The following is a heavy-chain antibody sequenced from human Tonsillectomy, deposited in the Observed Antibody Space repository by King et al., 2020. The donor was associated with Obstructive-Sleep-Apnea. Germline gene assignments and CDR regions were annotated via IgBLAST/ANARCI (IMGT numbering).Heavy chain of an antibody. D-gene: IGHD2-15*01. J-gene: IGHJ4*02. V-gene: IGHV4-59*01. Sequence: QLKESGPGLVKPSEPLSLTCTVSGASFSSYYWSWIRPPPGKGLEWIGNFHDSGSTNYSPSLKRRVTISVDTSNNQFSLKLSSVTAADTAVYYCASDSSYCSGGSCYSADFDYWGQGTLVTVSS. CDR3: ASDSSYCSGGSCYSADFDY. CDR2: FHDSGST. CDR1: GASFSSYY.